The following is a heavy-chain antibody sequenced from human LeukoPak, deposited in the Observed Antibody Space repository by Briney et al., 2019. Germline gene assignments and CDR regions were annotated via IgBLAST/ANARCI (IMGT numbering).Heavy chain of an antibody. Sequence: PGGSLRLSCAASGFTVSSNYMSWVRQAPGKGLEWVSVIYSGGSTYYADSVKGRFTISRDNSKNTLYLQMNSLRAEDTAVYYCARDYYYDSSGYQPIDYWGQGTLVTVSS. CDR1: GFTVSSNY. J-gene: IGHJ4*02. D-gene: IGHD3-22*01. CDR3: ARDYYYDSSGYQPIDY. CDR2: IYSGGST. V-gene: IGHV3-66*01.